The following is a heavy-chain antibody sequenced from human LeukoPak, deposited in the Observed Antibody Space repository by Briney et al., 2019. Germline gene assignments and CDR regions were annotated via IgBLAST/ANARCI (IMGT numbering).Heavy chain of an antibody. J-gene: IGHJ3*02. Sequence: GGSLRLSCAASGFTFSSYWMHWVRQAPGKGLVWVSRIYSDGSTTNYADSVKGRFTISRDNAKNTLYLQMNSLRAEDTAIYYCARESGFYGDYGAFDIWGQGTTVTVSS. CDR1: GFTFSSYW. V-gene: IGHV3-74*01. D-gene: IGHD4-17*01. CDR2: IYSDGSTT. CDR3: ARESGFYGDYGAFDI.